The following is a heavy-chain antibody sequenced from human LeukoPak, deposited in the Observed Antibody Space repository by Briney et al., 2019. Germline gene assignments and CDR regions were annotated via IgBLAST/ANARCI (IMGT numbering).Heavy chain of an antibody. V-gene: IGHV3-23*01. CDR3: ARDVDGYNDY. Sequence: GGSLRLSCAASGFTFSLYAMSWVRQAPGKGLEWVSTISGSGDSTYYADSVKGRFTISRDNAKNTLHLQMNSLRAEDTAVYYCARDVDGYNDYWGQGTLVTVSS. CDR1: GFTFSLYA. J-gene: IGHJ4*02. D-gene: IGHD5-24*01. CDR2: ISGSGDST.